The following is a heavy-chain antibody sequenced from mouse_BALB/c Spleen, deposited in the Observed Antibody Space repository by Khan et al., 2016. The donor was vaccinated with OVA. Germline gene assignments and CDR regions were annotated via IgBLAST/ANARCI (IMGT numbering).Heavy chain of an antibody. J-gene: IGHJ3*01. CDR1: GYSFTTYY. CDR3: TRHGYVAWFTY. CDR2: IDPFSGDT. Sequence: VQLQQSGPELMKPGASGKISCKASGYSFTTYYIHWVKQSHGKSLEWIGYIDPFSGDTTYNQKFKGMATLTVDKSSSTAYIHHSNLTSEDSAVYYCTRHGYVAWFTYWGQGTLVTVSA. V-gene: IGHV1S135*01. D-gene: IGHD2-2*01.